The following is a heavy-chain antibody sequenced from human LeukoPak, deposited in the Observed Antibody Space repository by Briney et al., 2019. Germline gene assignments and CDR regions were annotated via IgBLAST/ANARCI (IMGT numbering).Heavy chain of an antibody. J-gene: IGHJ4*02. Sequence: GGSLRLSCAASGLTFSSYAMRWVTQAPGKGLEWVSASRGSGGSTYYADSVKGRFTISRNNSKNTLYLQRSSLRAEDTAVYYCAKEGSQQWLVRGGYFDYWGQGTLVTVSS. V-gene: IGHV3-23*01. D-gene: IGHD6-19*01. CDR2: SRGSGGST. CDR1: GLTFSSYA. CDR3: AKEGSQQWLVRGGYFDY.